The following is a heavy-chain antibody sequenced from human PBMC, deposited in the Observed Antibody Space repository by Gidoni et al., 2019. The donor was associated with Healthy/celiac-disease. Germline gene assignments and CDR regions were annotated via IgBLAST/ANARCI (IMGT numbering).Heavy chain of an antibody. J-gene: IGHJ4*02. CDR2: IYYSGST. CDR3: ASWTDYYDRTPDY. Sequence: QVQLQESGPGLVKPSQTLSHPCTVSGGSISSGGYYWSWIRQHPGKGLEWIGYIYYSGSTYYNPSLKSRVTISVDTSKNQFSLKLSSVTAADTAVYYCASWTDYYDRTPDYWGQGTLVTVSS. CDR1: GGSISSGGYY. V-gene: IGHV4-31*03. D-gene: IGHD3-22*01.